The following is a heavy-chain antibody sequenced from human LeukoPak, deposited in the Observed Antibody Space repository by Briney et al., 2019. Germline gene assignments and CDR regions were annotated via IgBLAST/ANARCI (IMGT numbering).Heavy chain of an antibody. CDR1: GFTFSSYA. J-gene: IGHJ4*02. CDR3: AKDWDMAPGY. CDR2: INNSGGGT. Sequence: AGGSLRLSCAASGFTFSSYAMSWVRQAPGKGLECVSTINNSGGGTYYTDSVKGRFTISRDNSKNTLYLQMNSLRAEDTAVYYCAKDWDMAPGYWGQGTLVTVSS. D-gene: IGHD2-15*01. V-gene: IGHV3-23*01.